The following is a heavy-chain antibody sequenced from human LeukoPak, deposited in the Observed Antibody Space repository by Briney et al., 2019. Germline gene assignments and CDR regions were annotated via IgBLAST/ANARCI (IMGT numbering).Heavy chain of an antibody. Sequence: GASVKVSCKASGYTFTGYYMHWVRQAPGQGLEWMGWINPNSGGTSYAQKFQGRVTMTRDTSISTAYMELSNLRSDDTAVYYCARVGWLDRNDVFIIWGQGTMVTVSS. V-gene: IGHV1-2*02. CDR2: INPNSGGT. CDR3: ARVGWLDRNDVFII. J-gene: IGHJ3*02. D-gene: IGHD6-19*01. CDR1: GYTFTGYY.